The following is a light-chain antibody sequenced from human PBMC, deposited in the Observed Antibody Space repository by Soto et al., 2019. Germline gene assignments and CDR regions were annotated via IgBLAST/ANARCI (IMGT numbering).Light chain of an antibody. CDR1: QSVSGDY. Sequence: VLTQSPGTLSLSAAERATLSCRASQSVSGDYLACYQQKPGPAPRLLLYGASSSATGSPDRFSGSGSWTDVTLTISRLDTEDFAVYFCQQYGSSPGLACGGGTNVDI. V-gene: IGKV3-20*01. CDR3: QQYGSSPGLA. CDR2: GAS. J-gene: IGKJ4*01.